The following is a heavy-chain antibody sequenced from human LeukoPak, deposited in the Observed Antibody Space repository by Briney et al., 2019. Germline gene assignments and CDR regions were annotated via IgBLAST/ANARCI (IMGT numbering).Heavy chain of an antibody. V-gene: IGHV3-66*01. CDR2: IYSGGST. J-gene: IGHJ4*02. D-gene: IGHD6-6*01. CDR1: GFTVSSNY. Sequence: GGSLRLSCAASGFTVSSNYMSWVRQAPGKGLEWVSVIYSGGSTYYADSVKGRFTISRDNAKNSLYLQMNSLRAEDTAVYYCARVRGIAARPLDYWGQGTLVTVSS. CDR3: ARVRGIAARPLDY.